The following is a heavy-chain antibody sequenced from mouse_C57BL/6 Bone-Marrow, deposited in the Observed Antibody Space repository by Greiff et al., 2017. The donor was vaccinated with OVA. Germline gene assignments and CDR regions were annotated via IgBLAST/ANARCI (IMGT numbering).Heavy chain of an antibody. V-gene: IGHV1-15*01. D-gene: IGHD6-1*01. Sequence: QVQLQQSGAELVRPGASVTLSCKASGYTFTDYEMHWVKQTPVHGLEWIGAIDPETGGTAYNQKFKGKAILTADKSSSTAYLELRSLTSEDSAVYYCKPTLCYSMRGQGTSVTVSS. CDR2: IDPETGGT. CDR3: KPTLCYSM. J-gene: IGHJ4*01. CDR1: GYTFTDYE.